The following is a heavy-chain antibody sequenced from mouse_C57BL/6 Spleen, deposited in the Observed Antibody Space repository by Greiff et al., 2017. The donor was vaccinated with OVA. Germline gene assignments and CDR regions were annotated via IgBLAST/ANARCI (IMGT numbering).Heavy chain of an antibody. CDR1: GYTFTDYE. Sequence: QVQLQQSGAELVRPGASVTLSCKASGYTFTDYEMHWVKQTPVHGLEWIGAIDPETGGTAYNQKFKGKAILTADKSSSTAYMELRSLTSEDSAVYYCTRLYGGGYAMDYWGQGTSVTVSS. CDR3: TRLYGGGYAMDY. D-gene: IGHD1-1*01. V-gene: IGHV1-15*01. J-gene: IGHJ4*01. CDR2: IDPETGGT.